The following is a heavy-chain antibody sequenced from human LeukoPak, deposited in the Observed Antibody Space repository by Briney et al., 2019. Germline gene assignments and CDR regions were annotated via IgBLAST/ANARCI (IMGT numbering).Heavy chain of an antibody. D-gene: IGHD6-13*01. V-gene: IGHV3-23*01. CDR2: ISGSGGNT. CDR1: GFAFSGYA. Sequence: GGSLRLSCAASGFAFSGYAMSWVRQAPGKGLEWVSAISGSGGNTNYADSVRGRFTISRDNSKNTLYLQMNSLRAEDTAKYYCAKVSWANYFDYWGQGTLVTVSS. CDR3: AKVSWANYFDY. J-gene: IGHJ4*02.